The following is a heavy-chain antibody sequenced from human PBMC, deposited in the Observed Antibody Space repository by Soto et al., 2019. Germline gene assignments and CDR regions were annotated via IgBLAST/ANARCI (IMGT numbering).Heavy chain of an antibody. CDR1: GYPFDTYG. Sequence: GASVKVSCKASGYPFDTYGINWVRPAPGQRPEWMVWLSAYNGQTDYAQNFQGRVTMTTDTSKNTAYLEVRNLRSDDTAVYYCARPCRSGGSCYLEYWGEGPLVTLSS. J-gene: IGHJ4*02. V-gene: IGHV1-18*01. D-gene: IGHD2-15*01. CDR3: ARPCRSGGSCYLEY. CDR2: LSAYNGQT.